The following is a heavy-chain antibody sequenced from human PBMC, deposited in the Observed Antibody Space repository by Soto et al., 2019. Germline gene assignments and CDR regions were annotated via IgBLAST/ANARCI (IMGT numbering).Heavy chain of an antibody. J-gene: IGHJ1*01. D-gene: IGHD3-9*01. CDR2: IIPIFGTA. Sequence: QVQLVQSGAEVKKPGSSVKVSCKASGGTFSSYAISWVRQAPGQGLEWMGGIIPIFGTANYAQKFQGRVTISADESTSTAYMVLSSLRSEDTAVYYCATTGMTGYGVQYFQHWGQGTLVTVSS. CDR1: GGTFSSYA. CDR3: ATTGMTGYGVQYFQH. V-gene: IGHV1-69*12.